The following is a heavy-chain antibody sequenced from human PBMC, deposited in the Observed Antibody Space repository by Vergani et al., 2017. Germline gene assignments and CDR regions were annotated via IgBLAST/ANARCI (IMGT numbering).Heavy chain of an antibody. CDR2: INRDCSST. D-gene: IGHD6-13*01. CDR3: ARGIAAAGTDY. CDR1: GFTFSSYW. J-gene: IGHJ4*02. V-gene: IGHV3-74*01. Sequence: EVQLVESGGGLVQPGGSLRLSCSASGFTFSSYWMHWVRQAPGKGLVWVSHINRDCSSTIYADSVKGRFTISIDNANNTLFLQMNSLRADDTAVYYCARGIAAAGTDYWGQGTLVTVSS.